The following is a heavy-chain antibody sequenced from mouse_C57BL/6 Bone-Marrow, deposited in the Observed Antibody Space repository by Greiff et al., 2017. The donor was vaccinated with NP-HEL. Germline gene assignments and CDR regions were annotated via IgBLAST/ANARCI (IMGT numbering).Heavy chain of an antibody. CDR3: ARRKGTYWYFDY. J-gene: IGHJ2*01. CDR1: GFTFSDYY. D-gene: IGHD2-10*01. V-gene: IGHV5-12*01. CDR2: ISNGGGST. Sequence: EVKLVESGGGLVQPGGSLKLSCAASGFTFSDYYMYWVRQTPEKRLEWVAYISNGGGSTYYPDTVKGRFTISRDNAKNTLYLQMSRLKSEDTAMYYCARRKGTYWYFDYCVPCTTLTVSS.